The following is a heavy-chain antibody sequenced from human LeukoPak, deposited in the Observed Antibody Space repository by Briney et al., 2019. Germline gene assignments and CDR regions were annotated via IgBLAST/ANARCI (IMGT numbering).Heavy chain of an antibody. Sequence: GGSLRLSCAASGFTFSSYGMHWVRQAPGKGLERVAVIWYDGSNKYYADSVKGRFTISRDNSKNTLYLQMNSLRAEDTAVYYCARARNTYSSGAYGMDVWGQGTTVTVSS. CDR3: ARARNTYSSGAYGMDV. D-gene: IGHD6-25*01. CDR1: GFTFSSYG. J-gene: IGHJ6*02. V-gene: IGHV3-33*01. CDR2: IWYDGSNK.